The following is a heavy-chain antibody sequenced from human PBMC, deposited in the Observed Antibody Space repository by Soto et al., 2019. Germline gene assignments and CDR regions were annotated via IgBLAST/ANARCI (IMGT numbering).Heavy chain of an antibody. Sequence: SETLSLTCTVSGGSISSGGYYWSWIRQHPGKGLEWIGYIYYSGSTYYNPSLKSRVTISVDTSKNQFSLKLSSVTAADTAVYYCAREIIAAAGTFEADNWFDPWGQGTLVTVSS. V-gene: IGHV4-31*03. CDR3: AREIIAAAGTFEADNWFDP. D-gene: IGHD6-13*01. CDR1: GGSISSGGYY. CDR2: IYYSGST. J-gene: IGHJ5*02.